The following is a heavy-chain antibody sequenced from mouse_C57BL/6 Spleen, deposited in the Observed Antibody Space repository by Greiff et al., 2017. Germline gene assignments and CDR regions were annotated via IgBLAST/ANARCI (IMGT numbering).Heavy chain of an antibody. Sequence: QVQLQQSGAELMKPGASVKLSCKATGYTFTGYWIEWVKQRPGHGLEWIGEILPGSGSTNYNEKFKGKATFTADTSSNTAYMPLCSLTTEDSAIYYCARWGILLRYFDVWGTGTTVTVSS. J-gene: IGHJ1*03. CDR2: ILPGSGST. V-gene: IGHV1-9*01. D-gene: IGHD1-1*01. CDR1: GYTFTGYW. CDR3: ARWGILLRYFDV.